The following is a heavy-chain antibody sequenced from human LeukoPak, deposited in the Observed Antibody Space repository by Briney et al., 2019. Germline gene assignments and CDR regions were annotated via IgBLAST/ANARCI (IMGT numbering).Heavy chain of an antibody. CDR3: ARMTNYYYYMDV. V-gene: IGHV3-48*01. CDR1: GFTFSSNS. Sequence: PGGSLRLSCAASGFTFSSNSMNWARQAPGKGLEWVSYISSSSSTIYYADSVKGRFTISRDNAKNSLYLQMNSLRAEDTAVYYCARMTNYYYYMDVWGKGTMVTVSS. CDR2: ISSSSSTI. J-gene: IGHJ6*03.